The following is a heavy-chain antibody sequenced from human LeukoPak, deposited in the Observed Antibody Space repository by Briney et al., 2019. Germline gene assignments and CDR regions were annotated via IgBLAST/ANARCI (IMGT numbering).Heavy chain of an antibody. Sequence: PGRSLTLSCAVSGFTFSNHGMHWVRQAPGKGLEWVAVISYDGRKKYYADSAKGRFTISRDNSKNTLYLQMNSLRAEDTAVYYCAKDLGVNYYDSSGYYDYWGQGTLVTVSS. V-gene: IGHV3-33*05. CDR1: GFTFSNHG. CDR3: AKDLGVNYYDSSGYYDY. D-gene: IGHD3-22*01. J-gene: IGHJ4*02. CDR2: ISYDGRKK.